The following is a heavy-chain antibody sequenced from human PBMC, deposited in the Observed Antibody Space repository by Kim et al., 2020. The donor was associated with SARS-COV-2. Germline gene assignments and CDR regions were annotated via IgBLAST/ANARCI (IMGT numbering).Heavy chain of an antibody. CDR2: IWYDGSNK. D-gene: IGHD2-8*01. CDR3: AREGGDIVLMVDV. CDR1: GFTFSSYG. J-gene: IGHJ6*02. Sequence: GGSLRLSCAASGFTFSSYGIHWVRQAPGKGLEWVAVIWYDGSNKYYADSVKGRFTISRDNSKNTLYLQMNSLRAEDTAVYYCAREGGDIVLMVDVWGQGTTVTVSS. V-gene: IGHV3-33*01.